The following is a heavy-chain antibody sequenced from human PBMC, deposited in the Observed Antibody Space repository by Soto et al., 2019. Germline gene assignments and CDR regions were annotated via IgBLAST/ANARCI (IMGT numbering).Heavy chain of an antibody. D-gene: IGHD3-22*01. J-gene: IGHJ4*02. CDR3: ARSRANYYDSRGYYYSTFDY. CDR2: IIPMFGTE. V-gene: IGHV1-69*12. Sequence: QVQLVQSGAEVKKPGSSVKVSCKTSGGTFSSYAISWVRQAPGQGLEWMGGIIPMFGTENYAQKFQGRVTITADESTSTVYMELGSLRSEDTAVYYCARSRANYYDSRGYYYSTFDYWGQGTLVTVSS. CDR1: GGTFSSYA.